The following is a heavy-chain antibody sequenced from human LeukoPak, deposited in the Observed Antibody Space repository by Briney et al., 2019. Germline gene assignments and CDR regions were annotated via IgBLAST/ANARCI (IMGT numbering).Heavy chain of an antibody. V-gene: IGHV3-7*03. Sequence: GGSLRLPCAVSGFTFSSYWMTWVRQAPGKGLEWVANIKQDGSEKYYVDSVKGRFTISRDNAKNSLYLQMNSLRAEDTAVYYCAKMKGWRLYDYCMDVWGKGTTVTVSS. CDR2: IKQDGSEK. CDR3: AKMKGWRLYDYCMDV. CDR1: GFTFSSYW. D-gene: IGHD2-15*01. J-gene: IGHJ6*03.